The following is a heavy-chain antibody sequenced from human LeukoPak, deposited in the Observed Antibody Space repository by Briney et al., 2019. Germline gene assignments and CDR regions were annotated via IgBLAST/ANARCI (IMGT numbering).Heavy chain of an antibody. J-gene: IGHJ4*02. V-gene: IGHV3-30*18. CDR1: GFTFSSYD. CDR3: AKETDFWSGYQDY. Sequence: GGSLRLSCEASGFTFSSYDMHWVRQTPGKGLEWVAVVSYDGSNKFYADSVKGRFTISRDNSKNTLYLQMNSLRAEDTAVYYCAKETDFWSGYQDYWGQGTLVTVSS. D-gene: IGHD3-3*01. CDR2: VSYDGSNK.